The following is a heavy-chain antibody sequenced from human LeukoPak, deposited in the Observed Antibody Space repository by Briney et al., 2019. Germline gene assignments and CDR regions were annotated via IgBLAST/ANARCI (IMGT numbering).Heavy chain of an antibody. J-gene: IGHJ6*02. D-gene: IGHD6-13*01. CDR1: GGSISSYY. V-gene: IGHV4-59*12. CDR3: ARVYNSSYYYGMDV. CDR2: IYYSGST. Sequence: SETLSLTCTVSGGSISSYYWSWIRQPPGKGLEWIGYIYYSGSTNYNPSLKSRATISVDTSKNQFSLKLSSVTAADTAVYYCARVYNSSYYYGMDVWGQGTTVTVSS.